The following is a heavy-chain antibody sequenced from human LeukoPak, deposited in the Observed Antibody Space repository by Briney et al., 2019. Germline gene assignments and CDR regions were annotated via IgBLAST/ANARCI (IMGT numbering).Heavy chain of an antibody. CDR2: ISGSGGST. Sequence: GGSLRLSCAASGFTFSNYAMSWVRQAPGKGLEWVSAISGSGGSTYYADSVKGRFTISRDNSKNTLYLQMNSLRAEDTAVYYCAKDLPCYYDSSGYGDAFDIWGQGTMVTVYS. V-gene: IGHV3-23*01. CDR1: GFTFSNYA. CDR3: AKDLPCYYDSSGYGDAFDI. J-gene: IGHJ3*02. D-gene: IGHD3-22*01.